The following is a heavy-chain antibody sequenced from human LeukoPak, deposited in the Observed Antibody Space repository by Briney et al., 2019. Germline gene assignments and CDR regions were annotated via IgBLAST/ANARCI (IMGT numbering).Heavy chain of an antibody. D-gene: IGHD6-13*01. CDR3: ARGIAAADTRPFDY. CDR1: GGSFSSYY. CDR2: IYSSGVSS. J-gene: IGHJ4*02. Sequence: SETLSLTCTVSGGSFSSYYWSWIRQPAGKGLEWIGRIYSSGVSSNYNPSLKGRVTTSVDSSKNQFSLELRSVTAADTAVYYCARGIAAADTRPFDYWGQGTLVTVSS. V-gene: IGHV4-4*07.